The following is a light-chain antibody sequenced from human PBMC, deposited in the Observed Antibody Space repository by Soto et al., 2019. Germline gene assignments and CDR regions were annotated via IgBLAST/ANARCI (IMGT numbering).Light chain of an antibody. J-gene: IGLJ2*01. CDR3: ATWDTILSAEL. Sequence: QSVLTQPPSVSAAPGQKVTISCSGSSSNIGNNYVSWYQQLPGTAPKLLIYDNHKRPSGIPDRFSGSRSGTSATLGITGLQTGDEADYYCATWDTILSAELFGVGTQLTVL. V-gene: IGLV1-51*01. CDR1: SSNIGNNY. CDR2: DNH.